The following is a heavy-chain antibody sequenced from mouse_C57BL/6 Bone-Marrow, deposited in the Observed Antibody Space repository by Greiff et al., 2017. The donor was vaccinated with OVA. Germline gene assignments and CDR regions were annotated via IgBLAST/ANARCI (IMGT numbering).Heavy chain of an antibody. J-gene: IGHJ3*01. CDR1: GYTFTSYG. CDR2: IYPRSGNT. V-gene: IGHV1-81*01. Sequence: QVQLQQSGAELARPGASVKLSCKASGYTFTSYGISWVKQRTGQGLEWIGEIYPRSGNTYYNEKFKGKATLTADKSSSTAYMELRSLTSEDSAVYFCASYYYGSSLAWFAYWGQGTLVTVSA. D-gene: IGHD1-1*01. CDR3: ASYYYGSSLAWFAY.